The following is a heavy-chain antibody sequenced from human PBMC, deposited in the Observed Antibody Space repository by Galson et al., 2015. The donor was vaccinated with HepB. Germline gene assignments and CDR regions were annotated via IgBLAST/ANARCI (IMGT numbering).Heavy chain of an antibody. CDR3: ARSLCSGGSCYLDAFDI. J-gene: IGHJ3*02. D-gene: IGHD2-15*01. CDR1: GYSFTSYW. V-gene: IGHV5-51*03. Sequence: QSGAEVKKPGESLKISCKGSGYSFTSYWIGWVRQMPGKGLEWMGIIYPGDSDTRYSPSFQGQVTISADKSISTAYLQWSSLKASDTAMYYCARSLCSGGSCYLDAFDIWGQGTMVTVSS. CDR2: IYPGDSDT.